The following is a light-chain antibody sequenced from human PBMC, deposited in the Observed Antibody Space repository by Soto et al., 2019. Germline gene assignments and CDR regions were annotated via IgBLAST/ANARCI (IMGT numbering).Light chain of an antibody. J-gene: IGKJ4*01. V-gene: IGKV3-11*01. CDR2: DVS. CDR3: QQRSNWPLT. CDR1: QNVGNS. Sequence: DIVLTQSTATMSVSPGESATLSCRASQNVGNSLAWYQQKPGQAPRLLIYDVSNRATGIPARFSGSESGAHFTLSISSLEPEDFAVYYCQQRSNWPLTFGGGTKVEIK.